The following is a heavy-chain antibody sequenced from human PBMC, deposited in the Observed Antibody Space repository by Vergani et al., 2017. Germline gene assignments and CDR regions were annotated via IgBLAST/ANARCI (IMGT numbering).Heavy chain of an antibody. D-gene: IGHD5-12*01. J-gene: IGHJ5*02. CDR3: ARDRGSGYDCWFDP. V-gene: IGHV1-18*01. CDR1: SHTFQTYG. Sequence: QVQLVQSGAELKKPGASVSVSCKGSSHTFQTYGISWVRQAPGKGLEWMAWIRPYTGHTIYAQKFQGRVTMTRDTSISTAYMELSRLRSDDTAVYYCARDRGSGYDCWFDPWGQGTLVTVSS. CDR2: IRPYTGHT.